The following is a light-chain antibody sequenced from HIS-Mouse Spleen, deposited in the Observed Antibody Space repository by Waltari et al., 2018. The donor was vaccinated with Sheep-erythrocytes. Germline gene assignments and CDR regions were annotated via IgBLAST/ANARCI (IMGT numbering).Light chain of an antibody. CDR3: CSYAGSSTPWV. V-gene: IGLV2-23*01. Sequence: QSALTQPASVSGSPGQSITIPCTGTSSALASYTLVSLYPQHPGKAPKLMIYEGSKRPSGVSNRFSGSKSGNTASLTISGLQAEDEADYYCCSYAGSSTPWVFGGGTKLTVL. J-gene: IGLJ3*02. CDR2: EGS. CDR1: SSALASYTL.